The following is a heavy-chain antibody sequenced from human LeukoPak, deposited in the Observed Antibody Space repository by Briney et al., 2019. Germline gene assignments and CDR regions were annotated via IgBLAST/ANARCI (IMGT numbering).Heavy chain of an antibody. J-gene: IGHJ4*02. V-gene: IGHV3-23*01. CDR2: ISGSGGST. CDR1: GFTFSSYA. CDR3: ARGGAAAGGFDY. Sequence: PGGTLRLSCAASGFTFSSYAMSWVRQAPGKGLEWVSAISGSGGSTYYADSVKGRFTISRDNAKNSLYLQMNSLRAEDTAVYYCARGGAAAGGFDYWGQGTLVTVSS. D-gene: IGHD6-13*01.